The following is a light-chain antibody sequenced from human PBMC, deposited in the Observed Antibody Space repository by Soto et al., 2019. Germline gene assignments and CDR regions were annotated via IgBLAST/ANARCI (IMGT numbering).Light chain of an antibody. J-gene: IGKJ1*01. CDR3: QQSYSYST. CDR2: AAS. V-gene: IGKV1-8*01. CDR1: QDISSS. Sequence: AIRMTQSPSSLSASTGDRVTITCRASQDISSSLAWYQQKPGKVPKLLIYAASTLQSGVPSRFSGSGSGTDFTLTISCMQSEDFATYYCQQSYSYSTFGQGTKVEIK.